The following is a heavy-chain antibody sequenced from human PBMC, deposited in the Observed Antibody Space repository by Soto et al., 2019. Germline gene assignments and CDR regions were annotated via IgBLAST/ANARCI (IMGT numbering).Heavy chain of an antibody. CDR3: XXXXSSSTFDY. CDR1: GFTFSSYA. CDR2: ISGSDDST. J-gene: IGHJ4*02. Sequence: EVQLLESGGGLVQPGESLRLSCAASGFTFSSYAMSWVRQAPGKGLEWVSVISGSDDSTYYADSVKGRFTISRDNSKXXXXXXXXXXXXXXXXXXXXXXXXSSSTFDYWGQGTLVTVSS. D-gene: IGHD6-6*01. V-gene: IGHV3-23*01.